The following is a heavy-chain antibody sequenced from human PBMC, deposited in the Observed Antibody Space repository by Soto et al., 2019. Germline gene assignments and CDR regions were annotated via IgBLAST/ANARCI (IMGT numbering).Heavy chain of an antibody. Sequence: QGQLVEPGGAGAQLGRPRSLPFAALGFPFRSYGMPWVGQAPGRGREWGAVIWYDGSNKYYADSVKGRFTISRDNSKNTLYLQMNSLRAEDTAVYYCARDSFKGRMVRGVSYYFDYWGQGTLVTVSS. CDR1: GFPFRSYG. D-gene: IGHD3-10*01. CDR2: IWYDGSNK. CDR3: ARDSFKGRMVRGVSYYFDY. J-gene: IGHJ4*02. V-gene: IGHV3-33*01.